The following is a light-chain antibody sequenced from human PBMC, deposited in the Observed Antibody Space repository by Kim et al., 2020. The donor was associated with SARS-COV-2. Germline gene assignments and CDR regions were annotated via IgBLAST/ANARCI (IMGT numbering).Light chain of an antibody. CDR3: QQSSFSPLT. J-gene: IGKJ5*01. V-gene: IGKV3-20*01. Sequence: PGERATLSCRASQNIVNNYLAWFQQKPGQAPRLLIYTTSTRATGVPDRFSGSGSGTDFTLTISRLEPEDFAVYYCQQSSFSPLTFGQGTRLEIK. CDR2: TTS. CDR1: QNIVNNY.